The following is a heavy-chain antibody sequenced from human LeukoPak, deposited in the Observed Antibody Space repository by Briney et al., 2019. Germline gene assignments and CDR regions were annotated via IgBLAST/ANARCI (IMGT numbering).Heavy chain of an antibody. CDR2: ISYDGSNK. CDR1: TLTLNRCD. CDR3: AGVSSGYLDYFDY. Sequence: GGSLTLSCTACTLTLNRCDTQCDRQAPGKGLEWVAVISYDGSNKYYADSVKGRFTISRDNSKNTLYLQMNSLRAEETAVYYCAGVSSGYLDYFDYWGQGTLVTVSS. J-gene: IGHJ4*02. D-gene: IGHD3-22*01. V-gene: IGHV3-30-3*01.